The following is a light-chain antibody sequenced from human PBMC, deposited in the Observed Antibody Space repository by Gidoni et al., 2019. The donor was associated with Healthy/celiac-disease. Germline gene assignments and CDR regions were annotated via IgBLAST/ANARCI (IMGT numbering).Light chain of an antibody. CDR3: QQLNSYPPFT. J-gene: IGKJ3*01. CDR1: QGISRY. CDR2: AAS. V-gene: IGKV1-9*01. Sequence: DIQLTQSQSFLSASVGDRVTITCRARQGISRYLAWYQQKPGQAPKLLIYAASTLQSGVPSRFSGSGSGTEFTLTISSLQPEDFATYYCQQLNSYPPFTVGPGTKVDIK.